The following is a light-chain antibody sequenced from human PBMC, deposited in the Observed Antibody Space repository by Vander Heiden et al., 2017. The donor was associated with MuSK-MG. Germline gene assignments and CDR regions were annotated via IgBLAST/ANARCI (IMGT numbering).Light chain of an antibody. CDR1: QSVLYSSNNKNY. J-gene: IGKJ1*01. V-gene: IGKV4-1*01. CDR2: GPS. CDR3: QQEDSFPWT. Sequence: DIVLTQSPDSLAVSLGERATINCKSSQSVLYSSNNKNYLAWYQQKAGQPPKLLIYGPSTRESGVPDRFSGSGSGTDFTLTISSLQAEDVADYYCQQEDSFPWTFGQGTKVEIK.